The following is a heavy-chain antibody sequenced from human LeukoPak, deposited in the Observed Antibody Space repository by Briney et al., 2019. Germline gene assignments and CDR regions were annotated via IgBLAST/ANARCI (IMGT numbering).Heavy chain of an antibody. CDR2: IIPILGIA. J-gene: IGHJ4*02. V-gene: IGHV1-69*04. CDR3: ARDLPPYYFDY. Sequence: SVKVSCKASGGIFSSYAISWVRQAPGQGLEWMGRIIPILGIANYAQKFQGGVTITADKSTSTAYMDLSSLRSEDTAVYYCARDLPPYYFDYWGQGTLVTVSS. CDR1: GGIFSSYA.